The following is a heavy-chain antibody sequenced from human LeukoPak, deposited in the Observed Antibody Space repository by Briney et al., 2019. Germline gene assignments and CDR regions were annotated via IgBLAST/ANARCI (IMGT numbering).Heavy chain of an antibody. V-gene: IGHV1-69*04. J-gene: IGHJ4*02. CDR3: VTRYCSSTSCYEVFFDY. CDR2: IIPILGIA. CDR1: GGTFSSYA. D-gene: IGHD2-2*01. Sequence: SVKVSCKASGGTFSSYAISWVRQAPGQGLEWMGRIIPILGIANYAQKFQGRVTITADKSTSTAYMELSSLRSEDTAVYYCVTRYCSSTSCYEVFFDYWGQGTLVTVSS.